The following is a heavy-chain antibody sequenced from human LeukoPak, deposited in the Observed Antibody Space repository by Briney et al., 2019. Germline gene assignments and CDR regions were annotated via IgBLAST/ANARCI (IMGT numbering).Heavy chain of an antibody. Sequence: ASVKVSCKASGYTLTDYYIQWVRQAPGQDLEWMEFIIPHSGGTSYEQRFQGRVTMTRDMSIGTFYMELSSLRSDDTAVYYCSTEDKYCTTPECGVYWGQGTLVTVSS. V-gene: IGHV1-2*02. CDR1: GYTLTDYY. J-gene: IGHJ4*02. CDR3: STEDKYCTTPECGVY. D-gene: IGHD2-8*01. CDR2: IIPHSGGT.